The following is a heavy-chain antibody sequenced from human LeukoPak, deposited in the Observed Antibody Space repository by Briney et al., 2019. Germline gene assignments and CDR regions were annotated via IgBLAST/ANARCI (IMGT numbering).Heavy chain of an antibody. CDR3: ARPRREQWLANRFDY. CDR1: GFTFSSYA. CDR2: ISYDRSNK. J-gene: IGHJ4*02. Sequence: PGRSLRLSCAASGFTFSSYAMHWVRQAPGKGLEWVAVISYDRSNKYYADSVKGRFTISRDNSKNTLYLQMNSLRAEDTAVYYCARPRREQWLANRFDYWGQGTLVTVSS. V-gene: IGHV3-30-3*01. D-gene: IGHD6-19*01.